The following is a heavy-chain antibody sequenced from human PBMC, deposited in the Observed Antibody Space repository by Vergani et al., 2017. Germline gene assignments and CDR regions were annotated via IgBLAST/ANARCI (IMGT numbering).Heavy chain of an antibody. D-gene: IGHD4-23*01. J-gene: IGHJ4*02. V-gene: IGHV3-30-3*01. CDR3: ARSTTVVTHLDY. CDR1: GFTFSSYA. Sequence: QVQLVESGGGVVQPGRSLRLSCAASGFTFSSYAMHWVRQAPGKGLEWVAVISYDGSNKYYADSVKGRFTISRDNSKNSLYLQMNSLRDEDTAVYYCARSTTVVTHLDYWGQGTLVTVSS. CDR2: ISYDGSNK.